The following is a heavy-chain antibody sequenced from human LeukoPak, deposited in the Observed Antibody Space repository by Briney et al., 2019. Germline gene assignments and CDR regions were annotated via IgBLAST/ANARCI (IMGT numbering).Heavy chain of an antibody. J-gene: IGHJ4*02. Sequence: GGSLRLSCAASGFTFSSYGMHWVRQAPGKGLEWVAVISYDGSNKYYADFVKGRFTISRDNSKNTLYLQMNSLRAEDTAVYYCAKRWRGTADYWGQGTLVTVSS. CDR1: GFTFSSYG. D-gene: IGHD1-1*01. CDR3: AKRWRGTADY. V-gene: IGHV3-30*18. CDR2: ISYDGSNK.